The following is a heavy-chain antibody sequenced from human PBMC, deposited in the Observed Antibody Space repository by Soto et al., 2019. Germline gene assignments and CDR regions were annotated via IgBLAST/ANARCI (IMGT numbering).Heavy chain of an antibody. CDR1: EFTFTSYA. Sequence: QLVESGGRGVQPGRSLRLSCAASEFTFTSYAMHWVRQAPGRGLEWVALISFDGTSEYYADSVKGRFIISRDNSKTMVYLQMNSLRLDDTAIYYCARPIPRWGYHCGLDVWGQGTTVTVSS. D-gene: IGHD1-26*01. V-gene: IGHV3-30-3*01. CDR2: ISFDGTSE. CDR3: ARPIPRWGYHCGLDV. J-gene: IGHJ6*02.